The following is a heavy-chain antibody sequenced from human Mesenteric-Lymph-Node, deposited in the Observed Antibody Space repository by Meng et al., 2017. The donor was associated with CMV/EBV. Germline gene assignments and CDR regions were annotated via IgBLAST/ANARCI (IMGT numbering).Heavy chain of an antibody. V-gene: IGHV1-69*05. CDR3: AREAWTPRSGRLYYFDD. CDR1: GGTFSSYA. J-gene: IGHJ4*02. CDR2: IIPIFGTA. D-gene: IGHD3/OR15-3a*01. Sequence: SVKVSCKASGGTFSSYAISWVRQAPGQGLEWMGEIIPIFGTANYAQKFQGRVTITTDESTSTAYMELSSLRSEDTAVYYCAREAWTPRSGRLYYFDDWGQGTLVTVSS.